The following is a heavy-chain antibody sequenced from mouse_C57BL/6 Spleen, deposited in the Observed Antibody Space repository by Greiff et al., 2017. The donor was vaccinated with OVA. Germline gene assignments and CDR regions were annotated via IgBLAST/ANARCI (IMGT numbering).Heavy chain of an antibody. CDR1: GYTFTSYW. D-gene: IGHD2-5*01. CDR2: IDPSDSYT. J-gene: IGHJ3*01. V-gene: IGHV1-50*01. Sequence: QVQLKQPGAELVKPGASVKLSCKASGYTFTSYWMQWVKQRPGQGLEWIGEIDPSDSYTNYNQKFKGKATLTVDTSSSTAYMQLSSLTSEDSAVYYCASPSNYVWFAYWGQGTLVTVSA. CDR3: ASPSNYVWFAY.